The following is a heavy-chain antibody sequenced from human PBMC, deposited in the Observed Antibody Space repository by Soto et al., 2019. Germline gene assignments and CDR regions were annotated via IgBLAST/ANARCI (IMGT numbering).Heavy chain of an antibody. Sequence: PGGSLRLSCAASGFTFSGSAMHWVRQASGKGLEWVGRIRSKANSYATAYAASVKGRFTISRDDSKNTAYLQMNSLKTEDTAVYYCTMDYDSSGYFPSPYYYGMDVWGQGTTVTVSS. V-gene: IGHV3-73*01. D-gene: IGHD3-22*01. J-gene: IGHJ6*02. CDR2: IRSKANSYAT. CDR3: TMDYDSSGYFPSPYYYGMDV. CDR1: GFTFSGSA.